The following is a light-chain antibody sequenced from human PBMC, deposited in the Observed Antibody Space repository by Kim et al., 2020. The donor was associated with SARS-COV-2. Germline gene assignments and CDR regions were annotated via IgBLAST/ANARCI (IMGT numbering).Light chain of an antibody. Sequence: QAGLTQPPSVSKALGQTATLTCTGDSNNVGDQGAAWLQQHQGHPPKLLSYRGNSRHSGISERFSASRSGNTDSLTITGLQPEDEADYYCSAWDSSLSAWVFGGGTQLTVL. CDR1: SNNVGDQG. CDR2: RGN. V-gene: IGLV10-54*04. J-gene: IGLJ3*02. CDR3: SAWDSSLSAWV.